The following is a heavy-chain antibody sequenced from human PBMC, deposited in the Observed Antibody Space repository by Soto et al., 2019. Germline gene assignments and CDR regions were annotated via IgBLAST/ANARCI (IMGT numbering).Heavy chain of an antibody. J-gene: IGHJ5*02. V-gene: IGHV4-39*01. D-gene: IGHD2-21*01. CDR1: GGSISTSRSY. Sequence: TLSLTCNASGGSISTSRSYWAWIRQPPGKGLEWLANIFYSGSTYYNPSLASRVTVSVDTSKNEFSLKLRSVTAADTAVYYCARQPTTGDTDLWFDPWGQGTLVTVSS. CDR2: IFYSGST. CDR3: ARQPTTGDTDLWFDP.